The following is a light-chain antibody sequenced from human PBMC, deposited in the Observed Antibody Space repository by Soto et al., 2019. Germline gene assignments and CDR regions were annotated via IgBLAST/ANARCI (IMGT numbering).Light chain of an antibody. CDR1: QSVRSDY. CDR2: GAS. Sequence: EIVLTQSPGTLSLSPGERATLSCRASQSVRSDYLAWYQQKPGQAPRLLIYGASSRATGIPDRLSGSGSGTDFPLTISRLESEDFAVYYCQQLGRSPSMYTFGQGTKLEIK. CDR3: QQLGRSPSMYT. J-gene: IGKJ2*01. V-gene: IGKV3-20*01.